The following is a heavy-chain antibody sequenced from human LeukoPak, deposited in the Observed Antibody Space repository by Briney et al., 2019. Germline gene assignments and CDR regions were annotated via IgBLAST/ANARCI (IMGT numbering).Heavy chain of an antibody. Sequence: GASVKVSRKASGGTFSSYAISWVRQAPGQGLEWMGGIIPIFGTANYAQKFQGRVTITADESTSTAYMELSSLRSEDTAVYYCARAHHYYGSGNQYYYYYMDVWGKGTTVTVSS. D-gene: IGHD3-10*01. J-gene: IGHJ6*03. CDR3: ARAHHYYGSGNQYYYYYMDV. V-gene: IGHV1-69*13. CDR1: GGTFSSYA. CDR2: IIPIFGTA.